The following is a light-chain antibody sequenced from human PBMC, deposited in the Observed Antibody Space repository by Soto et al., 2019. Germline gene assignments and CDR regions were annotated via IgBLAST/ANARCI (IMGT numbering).Light chain of an antibody. Sequence: ELVLTHSPATLSLSPVEVATLSCRASQSVSSYLAWYQQKPGQAPRLLISGASTRATAIPARFSGSGYGTEFTLTINRTQPDDFATYYRQQYNSHSCGQGNTVDIK. CDR3: QQYNSHS. CDR2: GAS. V-gene: IGKV3-15*01. CDR1: QSVSSY. J-gene: IGKJ1*01.